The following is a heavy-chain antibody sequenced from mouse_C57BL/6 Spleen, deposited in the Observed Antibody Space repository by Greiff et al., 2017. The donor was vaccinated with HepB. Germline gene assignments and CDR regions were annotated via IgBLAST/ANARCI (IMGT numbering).Heavy chain of an antibody. V-gene: IGHV1-82*01. D-gene: IGHD4-1*01. J-gene: IGHJ2*01. Sequence: QVQLQQSGPELVKPGASVKISCKASGYAFSSSWMNWVKQRPGKGLEWIGRIYPGDGDTNYNGKFKGKATLTADKSSSTAYMQLSSLTSEDSAVYFCAREGGTGSYYFDYWGQGTTLTVSS. CDR3: AREGGTGSYYFDY. CDR2: IYPGDGDT. CDR1: GYAFSSSW.